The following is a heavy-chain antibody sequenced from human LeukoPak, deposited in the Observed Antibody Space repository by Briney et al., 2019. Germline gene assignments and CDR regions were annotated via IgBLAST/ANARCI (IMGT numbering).Heavy chain of an antibody. V-gene: IGHV3-74*01. CDR2: INSDGSST. Sequence: GGSLRLSCAASGFTFSSYWMHWVRQAPGKGLVWVSRINSDGSSTCYADSVKGRFTISRDNAKNTLYLQMNSLRAEDTAVYYCARGLYYEFWSGYYWHYYYYMDVWGKGTPVTVSS. CDR1: GFTFSSYW. CDR3: ARGLYYEFWSGYYWHYYYYMDV. J-gene: IGHJ6*03. D-gene: IGHD3-3*01.